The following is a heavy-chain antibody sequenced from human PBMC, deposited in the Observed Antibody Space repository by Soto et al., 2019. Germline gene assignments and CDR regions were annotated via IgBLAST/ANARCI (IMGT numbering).Heavy chain of an antibody. D-gene: IGHD1-1*01. V-gene: IGHV3-53*01. CDR3: ATWHDREQALDV. Sequence: DVQLVESGGGLIQPGEYLRLSCAAFGLTISGKKYVPWFRQGPVKGLEWVSALYDVDGSFYAYSVTGLFTTSSDRSQTTVYLQMNDLRPDDTAVYDCATWHDREQALDVWGQGTKVTISS. CDR1: GLTISGKKY. CDR2: LYDVDGS. J-gene: IGHJ3*01.